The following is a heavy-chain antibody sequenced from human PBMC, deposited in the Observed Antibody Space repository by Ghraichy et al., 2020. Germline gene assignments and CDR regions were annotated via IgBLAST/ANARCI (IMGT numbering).Heavy chain of an antibody. CDR2: ISYDGSNK. V-gene: IGHV3-30*18. D-gene: IGHD3-10*01. CDR1: GFTFSSYG. Sequence: GGSLRLSCAASGFTFSSYGMHWVRQAPGKGLEWVAVISYDGSNKYYADSVKGRFTISRDNSKNTLYLQMNSLRAEDTAVYYCAKALINVLLWFGEQSSYGMDVWGQGTTVTVSS. J-gene: IGHJ6*02. CDR3: AKALINVLLWFGEQSSYGMDV.